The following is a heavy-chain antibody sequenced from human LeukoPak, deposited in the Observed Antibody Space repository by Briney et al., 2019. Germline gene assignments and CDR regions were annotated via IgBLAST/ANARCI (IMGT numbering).Heavy chain of an antibody. D-gene: IGHD6-13*01. Sequence: PPETLSLTCAVYGGSFSGYYWSWIRQPPGKGLEWIGEINHSGSTNYNPSLKSRVTISVDTSKNQFSLKLSSVTAADTAVYYCAPPRTLRYSSSWYQFFGFDYWGQGTLVTVSS. V-gene: IGHV4-34*01. CDR2: INHSGST. J-gene: IGHJ4*02. CDR1: GGSFSGYY. CDR3: APPRTLRYSSSWYQFFGFDY.